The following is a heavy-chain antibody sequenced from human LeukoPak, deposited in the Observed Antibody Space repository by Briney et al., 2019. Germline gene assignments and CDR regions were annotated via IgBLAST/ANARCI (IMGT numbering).Heavy chain of an antibody. CDR2: IHTGGNT. CDR1: GFSVRSNY. CDR3: ARHHEGGGYLS. Sequence: GGSLRLSCAASGFSVRSNYMNWVRQAPGKGLDWVSVIHTGGNTYYADSVKGRFTISRDNSKNTLYLQMNSLRAEDTAVYYCARHHEGGGYLSWGQGTLVTVSS. D-gene: IGHD2-21*02. J-gene: IGHJ5*02. V-gene: IGHV3-53*01.